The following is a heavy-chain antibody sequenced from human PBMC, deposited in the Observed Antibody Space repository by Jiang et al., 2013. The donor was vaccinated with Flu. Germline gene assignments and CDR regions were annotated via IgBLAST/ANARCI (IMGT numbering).Heavy chain of an antibody. CDR1: GGSFSGYY. D-gene: IGHD3-10*01. Sequence: LLKPSETLSLTCAVYGGSFSGYYWSWIRQPPGKGLEWIGEINHSGSTNYNPSLKSRVTISVDTSKNQFSLKLSSVTAADTAVYYCARALPTYYYGSGSYISGGYNWFDPWGQGTLVTVSS. CDR2: INHSGST. CDR3: ARALPTYYYGSGSYISGGYNWFDP. J-gene: IGHJ5*02. V-gene: IGHV4-34*01.